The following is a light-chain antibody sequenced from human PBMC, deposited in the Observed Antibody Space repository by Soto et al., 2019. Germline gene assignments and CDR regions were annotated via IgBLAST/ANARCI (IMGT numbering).Light chain of an antibody. Sequence: GDRVTITFRASQSISSWLAWYQQKPGKAPKLLIYDASSLESGVPSRFSGSGSGTAFTLTISSLQPEDFATYYCLQDINYPWTFGQGTKVDIK. J-gene: IGKJ1*01. CDR3: LQDINYPWT. CDR1: QSISSW. CDR2: DAS. V-gene: IGKV1-5*01.